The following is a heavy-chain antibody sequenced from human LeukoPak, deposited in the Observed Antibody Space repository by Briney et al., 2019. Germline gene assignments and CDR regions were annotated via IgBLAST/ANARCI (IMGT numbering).Heavy chain of an antibody. D-gene: IGHD1-26*01. J-gene: IGHJ3*02. V-gene: IGHV1-69*04. CDR1: GGTFSSYA. Sequence: ASVKVSCKASGGTFSSYAISWVRQAPGQGLEWMGRIIPILGIANYAQKFQGRVTITADKSTSTAYMELSSLRSEDTAVYYCASFSSGSYLDDAFDIWGQGTMVTVSS. CDR3: ASFSSGSYLDDAFDI. CDR2: IIPILGIA.